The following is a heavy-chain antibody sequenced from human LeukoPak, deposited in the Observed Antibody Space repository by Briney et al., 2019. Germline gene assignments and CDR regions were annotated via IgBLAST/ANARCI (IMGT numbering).Heavy chain of an antibody. CDR3: ARPDCCGGDCVDAFYI. Sequence: SETLSLTCTVSGGSISSYYWSWIRQPPGKGLEWIGYIYYSGSTYYNPSLKSRVTISVDTSKNQFSLKLSSVTAADTAGSYCARPDCCGGDCVDAFYIWGQGTMVTVSS. CDR2: IYYSGST. CDR1: GGSISSYY. D-gene: IGHD2-21*01. J-gene: IGHJ3*02. V-gene: IGHV4-59*08.